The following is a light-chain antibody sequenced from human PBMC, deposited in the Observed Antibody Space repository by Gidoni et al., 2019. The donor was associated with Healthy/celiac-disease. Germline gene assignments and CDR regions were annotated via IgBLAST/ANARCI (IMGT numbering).Light chain of an antibody. Sequence: DIQVSQLPSSLSASVGDRVTITCQASQDISNDLDWYQQKPGKAPKLLIYDASNLETGVPSRFSGSGSGTDFTFTISSLQPEDIATYYCQQYDNHRLTFGGGTKVEIK. J-gene: IGKJ4*01. CDR1: QDISND. V-gene: IGKV1-33*01. CDR2: DAS. CDR3: QQYDNHRLT.